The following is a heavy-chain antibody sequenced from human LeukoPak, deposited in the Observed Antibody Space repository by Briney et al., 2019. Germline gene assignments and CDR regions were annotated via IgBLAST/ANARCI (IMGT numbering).Heavy chain of an antibody. Sequence: GGSLRLSCAASGFTFNTHAMSWVRQAPGKGLEWVSVIYSGGSTYYADSVKGRFTISRDNSKNTLYLQMNSLRAEDTAVYYCAREVAAVVNADVWGQGTTVTVSS. J-gene: IGHJ6*02. V-gene: IGHV3-66*01. CDR2: IYSGGST. CDR1: GFTFNTHA. CDR3: AREVAAVVNADV. D-gene: IGHD2-15*01.